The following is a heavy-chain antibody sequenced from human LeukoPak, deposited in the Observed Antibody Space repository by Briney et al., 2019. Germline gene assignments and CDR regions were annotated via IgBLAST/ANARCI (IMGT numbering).Heavy chain of an antibody. Sequence: PGGSLRLSCAASGFTFSGYAMSWVRQAPGKGLEWVSAISGSGGSTYYADSVKGRFTISRDNSKNTLYLQMNSLRAEDTAVYYCAKWGDDYGDNYYYYYMDVWGKGTTVTVSS. J-gene: IGHJ6*03. V-gene: IGHV3-23*01. CDR1: GFTFSGYA. CDR3: AKWGDDYGDNYYYYYMDV. D-gene: IGHD4-17*01. CDR2: ISGSGGST.